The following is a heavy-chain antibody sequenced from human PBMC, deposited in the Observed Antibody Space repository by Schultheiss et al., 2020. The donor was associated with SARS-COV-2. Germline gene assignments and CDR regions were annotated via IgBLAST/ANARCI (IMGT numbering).Heavy chain of an antibody. Sequence: GESLKISCAASGFTFSSYWMSWVRQAPGKGLEWVANIKQDGSEKYYVDSVKGRFTISRDNSRNTLFLQLNTLRAEDTAVYYCVRERAPFDGFDIWGRGTMVTVSS. CDR3: VRERAPFDGFDI. CDR1: GFTFSSYW. V-gene: IGHV3-7*01. CDR2: IKQDGSEK. J-gene: IGHJ3*02.